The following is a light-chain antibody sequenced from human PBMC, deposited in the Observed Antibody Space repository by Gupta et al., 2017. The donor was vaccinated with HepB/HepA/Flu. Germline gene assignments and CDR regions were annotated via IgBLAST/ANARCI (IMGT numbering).Light chain of an antibody. V-gene: IGLV2-23*02. CDR2: EVS. J-gene: IGLJ2*01. CDR3: CSDAGSTSVV. CDR1: SSDVGSYNL. Sequence: QSALTKPASVSGSPGQSITISCTGTSSDVGSYNLVSWYQQHPGKAPKLMIYEVSKRPSGVSNRFSGSKSGNTASLTISGLQAEDEADYYCCSDAGSTSVVFGGGTKLTVL.